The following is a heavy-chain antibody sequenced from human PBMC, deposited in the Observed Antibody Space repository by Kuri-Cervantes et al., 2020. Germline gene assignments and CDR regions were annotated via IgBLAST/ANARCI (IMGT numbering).Heavy chain of an antibody. V-gene: IGHV3-74*01. CDR3: ARGKYGYCSGGSCHYYGMDV. D-gene: IGHD2-15*01. CDR1: TFTFSSYW. Sequence: GESLKISCVASTFTFSSYWMHWVRQAPGKGLVWVSRINSDGSSTTYADSVRGRFTISRDNAKNTLYLQMNSLRAGDTAVYYCARGKYGYCSGGSCHYYGMDVWGQGTTVTVSS. J-gene: IGHJ6*02. CDR2: INSDGSST.